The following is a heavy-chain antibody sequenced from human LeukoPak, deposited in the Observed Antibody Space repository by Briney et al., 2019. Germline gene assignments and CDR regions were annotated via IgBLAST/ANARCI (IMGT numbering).Heavy chain of an antibody. CDR3: ARGYQQTFDY. V-gene: IGHV3-66*01. D-gene: IGHD6-13*01. Sequence: GGPLRLSCAASGFTVSSNHMHWVRQAPGEGVEGVSVIYSGGSTYYADSVKGRFTISRDSSKNTLYLQMNSLRAEDTAVYYCARGYQQTFDYWGQGTLVTVSS. CDR2: IYSGGST. J-gene: IGHJ4*02. CDR1: GFTVSSNH.